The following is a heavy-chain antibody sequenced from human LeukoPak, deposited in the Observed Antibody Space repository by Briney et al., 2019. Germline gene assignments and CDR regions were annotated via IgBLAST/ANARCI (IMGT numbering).Heavy chain of an antibody. CDR1: GFMFHDYA. V-gene: IGHV3-43*02. D-gene: IGHD6-19*01. Sequence: PGGSRTLSCAAPGFMFHDYAIRWVGQAPGKGLEWVSLISGDGGSTFYAHSLKGRFTISRDNSKNSLYLQMNSLRSDDTPLYYCTRESESSGWYDYWGQGTLVTVSS. J-gene: IGHJ4*02. CDR2: ISGDGGST. CDR3: TRESESSGWYDY.